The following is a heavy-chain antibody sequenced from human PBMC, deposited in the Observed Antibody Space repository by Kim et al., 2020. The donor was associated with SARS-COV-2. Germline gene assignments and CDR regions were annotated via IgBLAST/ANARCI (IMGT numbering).Heavy chain of an antibody. Sequence: SVKGRFTISRDNSKNTLYLQMSSLRAEDTAVYYCAVLPTYFNVLTGYPLDYWGQGTMVTVSS. D-gene: IGHD3-9*01. V-gene: IGHV3-23*01. J-gene: IGHJ4*02. CDR3: AVLPTYFNVLTGYPLDY.